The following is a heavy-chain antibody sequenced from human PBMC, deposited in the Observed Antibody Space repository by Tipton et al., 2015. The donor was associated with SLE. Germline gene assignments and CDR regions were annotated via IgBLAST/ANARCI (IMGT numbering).Heavy chain of an antibody. CDR3: ARGLGFKLLGAFGI. D-gene: IGHD3-10*01. CDR2: VYYGGST. V-gene: IGHV4-59*08. J-gene: IGHJ3*02. CDR1: GDSVRGSY. Sequence: TLSLTCTVSGDSVRGSYWSWIRQPPGMGLEWIGFVYYGGSTNMGTTNYNPSLESRLDISVDTSGRLFFLRLSSMTAADTAVYYCARGLGFKLLGAFGIWGQGTMVTVSS.